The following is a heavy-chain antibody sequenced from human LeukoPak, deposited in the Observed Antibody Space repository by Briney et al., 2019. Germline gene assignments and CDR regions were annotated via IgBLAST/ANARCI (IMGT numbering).Heavy chain of an antibody. CDR1: GFTFSSYG. D-gene: IGHD3-22*01. Sequence: GGSLRLSCAASGFTFSSYGMHWVRQAPGKGLEWVAVISYDGSNKYYADSVKGRFTISRDNSKNTLYLQMNSLRAEDTAVYYCAKEVYYYDSSGYYYSDYFDYWGQGTLVTVSS. V-gene: IGHV3-30*18. J-gene: IGHJ4*02. CDR2: ISYDGSNK. CDR3: AKEVYYYDSSGYYYSDYFDY.